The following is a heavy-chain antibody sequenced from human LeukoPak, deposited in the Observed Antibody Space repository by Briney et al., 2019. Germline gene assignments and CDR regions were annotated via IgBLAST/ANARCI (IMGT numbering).Heavy chain of an antibody. J-gene: IGHJ4*02. CDR2: IRDDGGEI. CDR3: ARDKPRGSYYGSIFDS. CDR1: GSTFSSYA. D-gene: IGHD1-26*01. Sequence: PGGSLRLSCAASGSTFSSYAMSWVRQAPGKGLEWVANIRDDGGEIYYVDSVKGRFTISRDNAKSSLFLQMNSLRAEDAAVYYCARDKPRGSYYGSIFDSWGQGTLVTVSS. V-gene: IGHV3-7*01.